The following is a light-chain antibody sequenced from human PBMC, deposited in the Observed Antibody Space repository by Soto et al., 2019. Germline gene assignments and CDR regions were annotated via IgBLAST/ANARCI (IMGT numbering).Light chain of an antibody. V-gene: IGLV2-11*01. Sequence: QSALTQPRSVSGSPGQSVTISCTGTSSDVGGYNYVSWYQQHPGKAPKLIIYDVSKRPSGIPDRFSGSKSGNTASLTISGLQAEDEADYHCCSYAGSYTWVFGGGTKVTVL. CDR2: DVS. CDR3: CSYAGSYTWV. CDR1: SSDVGGYNY. J-gene: IGLJ3*02.